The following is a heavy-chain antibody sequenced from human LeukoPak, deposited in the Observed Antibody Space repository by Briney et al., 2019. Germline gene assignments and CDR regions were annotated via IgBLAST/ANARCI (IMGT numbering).Heavy chain of an antibody. D-gene: IGHD1-26*01. J-gene: IGHJ4*02. CDR3: SRDPTYYLRYGYFDY. CDR2: INNVGSHI. CDR1: GFTFSNYW. V-gene: IGHV3-21*01. Sequence: TGGSLRLSCAASGFTFSNYWMHWVRQAPGKGLVWVSSINNVGSHIYYAGSVKGRFTISRDNTKNSLYLQMNSLRAEDTAVYYCSRDPTYYLRYGYFDYWGQGALVTVSS.